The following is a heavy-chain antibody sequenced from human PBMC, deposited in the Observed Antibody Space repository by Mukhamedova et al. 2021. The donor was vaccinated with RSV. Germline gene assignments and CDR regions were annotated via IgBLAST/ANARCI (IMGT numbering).Heavy chain of an antibody. Sequence: AEYMGGRFTISRDNAKNSLYLQMNSLRAEDTAVYYCAVGVAVVGRWAFDIWGQGTMVTVSS. D-gene: IGHD6-19*01. CDR3: AVGVAVVGRWAFDI. V-gene: IGHV3-48*03. J-gene: IGHJ3*02.